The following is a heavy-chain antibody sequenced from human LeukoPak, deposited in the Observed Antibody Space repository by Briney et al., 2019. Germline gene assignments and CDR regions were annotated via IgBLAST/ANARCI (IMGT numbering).Heavy chain of an antibody. J-gene: IGHJ4*02. Sequence: ASVKVPCKVSGYTLTELSMHWVRQAPGKGLEWMGGFDPEDGETIYAQKFQGRVTMTEDTSTDTAYMELSSLRSEDTAVYYCATDRKRSKDIILWCYWGQGTLVTVSS. V-gene: IGHV1-24*01. CDR3: ATDRKRSKDIILWCY. CDR2: FDPEDGET. CDR1: GYTLTELS. D-gene: IGHD4/OR15-4a*01.